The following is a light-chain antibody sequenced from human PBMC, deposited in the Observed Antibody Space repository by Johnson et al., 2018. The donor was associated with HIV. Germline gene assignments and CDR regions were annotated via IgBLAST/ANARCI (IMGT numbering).Light chain of an antibody. CDR2: DNN. J-gene: IGLJ1*01. V-gene: IGLV1-51*01. CDR1: SSNIGNNY. Sequence: QSVLTQPPSVSAAPGQKVTISCSGSSSNIGNNYVSWYQQLPGTAHKLLIYDNNKRPSGIPDRFSGSKSGTSATLGITALQHGDEADYYCGTWDSSLSAGGVFGTGTKVTVL. CDR3: GTWDSSLSAGGV.